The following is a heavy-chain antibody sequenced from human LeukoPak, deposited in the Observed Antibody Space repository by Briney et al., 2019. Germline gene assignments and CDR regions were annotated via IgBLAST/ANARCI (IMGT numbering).Heavy chain of an antibody. D-gene: IGHD3-22*01. V-gene: IGHV1-18*01. CDR2: ISAYNGNT. J-gene: IGHJ4*02. CDR1: GGTFSSYA. CDR3: ARRGYYPYTLDY. Sequence: ASVKVSCKASGGTFSSYAISWVRQAPGQGLEWMGWISAYNGNTNYAQKLQGRVTMTTDTSTSTAYMELRSLRSDDTAVYYCARRGYYPYTLDYWGQGTLVTVSS.